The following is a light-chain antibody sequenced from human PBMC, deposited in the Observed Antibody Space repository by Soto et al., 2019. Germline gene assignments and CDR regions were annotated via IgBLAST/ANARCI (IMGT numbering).Light chain of an antibody. V-gene: IGKV1-16*01. CDR2: DAF. J-gene: IGKJ4*01. CDR3: QQYQDYPYT. CDR1: QDIGRS. Sequence: DIRMTQSPSSLSASVGDRVTITCRASQDIGRSFAWFQQKPGKAPKSLVYDAFSFQSGVPSRFSVSGSGTDFTLTISGLQPEDFGTYYCQQYQDYPYTFGGGTNVEIK.